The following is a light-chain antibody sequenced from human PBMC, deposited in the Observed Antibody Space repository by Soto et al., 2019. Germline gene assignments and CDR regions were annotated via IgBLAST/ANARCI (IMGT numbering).Light chain of an antibody. CDR1: QSISSK. Sequence: EIVMTQSPATLSVSPGERATLSCRASQSISSKLAWYQQKPGQTPRLLIYGASTRATGIPARFSGSGSGTEFTLTISSLQSEDIAVYYCQHYASWLWTFGQGTKVAIK. CDR3: QHYASWLWT. J-gene: IGKJ1*01. CDR2: GAS. V-gene: IGKV3-15*01.